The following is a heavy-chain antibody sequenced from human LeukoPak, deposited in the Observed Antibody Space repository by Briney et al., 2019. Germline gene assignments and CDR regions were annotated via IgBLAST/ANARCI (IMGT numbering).Heavy chain of an antibody. CDR3: ARVLENYGDYGSYAFDI. J-gene: IGHJ3*02. CDR2: INAGNGNT. Sequence: GASVKVSCKASGYTFTSYAMHWVRQAPGQRLEWMGWINAGNGNTKYSQKFQGRVTITRDTSASTAYMELSSLRSEDTAVYYYARVLENYGDYGSYAFDIWGQGTMVTVSS. CDR1: GYTFTSYA. V-gene: IGHV1-3*01. D-gene: IGHD4-17*01.